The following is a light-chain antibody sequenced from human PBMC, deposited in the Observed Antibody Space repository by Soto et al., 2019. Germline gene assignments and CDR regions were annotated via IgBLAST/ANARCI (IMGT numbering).Light chain of an antibody. CDR3: QQYDKRLII. CDR1: QNITNY. J-gene: IGKJ5*01. Sequence: DIQITQSPSFLSASIGDTVTITCRARQNITNYLNWYQQKLGKAHKLLNYDESTLETGLPSSFSGSESGTDFTFTISILQPEDIGTYYCQQYDKRLIIFGQGTRLEIK. V-gene: IGKV1-33*01. CDR2: DES.